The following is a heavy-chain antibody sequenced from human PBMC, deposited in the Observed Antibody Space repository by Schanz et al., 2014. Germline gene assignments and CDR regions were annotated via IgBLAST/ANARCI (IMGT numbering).Heavy chain of an antibody. CDR2: ITTSTSYT. CDR3: AKDKRGRSSWFFDY. V-gene: IGHV3-21*05. Sequence: VHLVESGGGVVQPGRSLRLSCAASGFTFSSYPMHWVRQAPGKGLEWISYITTSTSYTNYADSVKGRFTISRDNAKNSLYLQMNSLRAEDTAVYYCAKDKRGRSSWFFDYWGQGTLVTVSS. J-gene: IGHJ4*02. CDR1: GFTFSSYP. D-gene: IGHD6-13*01.